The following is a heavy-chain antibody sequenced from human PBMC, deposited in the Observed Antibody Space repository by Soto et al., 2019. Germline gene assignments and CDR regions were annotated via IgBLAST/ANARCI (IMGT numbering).Heavy chain of an antibody. D-gene: IGHD3-22*01. Sequence: GASVKVSCKASGGTFSSYAISWVRQAPGQGLEWMGGIIPIFGTANYAQKFQGRVTITADESTSTAYMELSSLRSEDTAVYYCARVRYYYDSSGYPPTDYWGQGTLVTVSS. V-gene: IGHV1-69*13. CDR2: IIPIFGTA. J-gene: IGHJ4*02. CDR1: GGTFSSYA. CDR3: ARVRYYYDSSGYPPTDY.